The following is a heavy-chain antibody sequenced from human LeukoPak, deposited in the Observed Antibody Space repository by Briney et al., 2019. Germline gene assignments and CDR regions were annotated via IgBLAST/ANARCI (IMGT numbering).Heavy chain of an antibody. CDR2: INHSGST. V-gene: IGHV4-39*07. Sequence: SETLSLTCTVSGGSINTPNYYWSWIRQPPGKGLEWIGEINHSGSTNYNPSLKSRVTISVDTSKNQFSLKLSSVTAADTAVYYCAREKNLRGFDYWGQGTLVTVSS. CDR1: GGSINTPNYY. D-gene: IGHD1-14*01. CDR3: AREKNLRGFDY. J-gene: IGHJ4*02.